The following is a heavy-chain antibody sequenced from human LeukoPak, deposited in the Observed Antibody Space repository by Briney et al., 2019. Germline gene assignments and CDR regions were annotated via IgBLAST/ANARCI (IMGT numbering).Heavy chain of an antibody. V-gene: IGHV3-23*01. CDR1: GFTFSNYA. Sequence: PGGSLRLSCAASGFTFSNYAMSWVRQAPGKGPEWVSAINESGGNTYYADSVKGRFTISRDNSKNTLYLQMNSLRAEDTAVYYGAKGTRKVVGGARVHWFDPWGQGTLVTVSS. J-gene: IGHJ5*02. CDR3: AKGTRKVVGGARVHWFDP. D-gene: IGHD2-15*01. CDR2: INESGGNT.